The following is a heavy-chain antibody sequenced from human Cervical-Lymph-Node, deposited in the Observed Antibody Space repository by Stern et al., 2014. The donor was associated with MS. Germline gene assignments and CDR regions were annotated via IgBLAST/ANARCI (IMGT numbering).Heavy chain of an antibody. D-gene: IGHD7-27*01. J-gene: IGHJ4*02. Sequence: VQLVESGGGLVQPGGSLRLSCAVSGFTFSSYSMNWVRQAPGKGLEYISYISSSSDIIYYADSVKGRFTISRDNAKNSLYLQMNSLRAEDTAVYFCVRDLNWVLDYWGQGTLVTVSS. CDR2: ISSSSDII. CDR1: GFTFSSYS. CDR3: VRDLNWVLDY. V-gene: IGHV3-48*01.